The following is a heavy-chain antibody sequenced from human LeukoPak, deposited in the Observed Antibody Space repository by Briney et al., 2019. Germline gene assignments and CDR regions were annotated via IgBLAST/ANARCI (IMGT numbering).Heavy chain of an antibody. CDR1: GGSISSYY. Sequence: SGTLSLTCTVSGGSISSYYWSWIRQPPGKGLEWIGYIYYSGSTNYNPSLKSRVTISVDTSKNQFSLKLSSVTAADTAVYYCARTRTTVVTLDAFDIWGQGTMVTVSS. CDR2: IYYSGST. CDR3: ARTRTTVVTLDAFDI. D-gene: IGHD4-23*01. V-gene: IGHV4-59*01. J-gene: IGHJ3*02.